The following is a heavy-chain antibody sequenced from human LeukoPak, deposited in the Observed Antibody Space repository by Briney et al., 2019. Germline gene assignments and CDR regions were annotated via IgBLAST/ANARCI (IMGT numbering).Heavy chain of an antibody. V-gene: IGHV5-51*01. CDR2: IYPGDSDT. J-gene: IGHJ5*02. D-gene: IGHD1-7*01. Sequence: GESLKISCKASGYKFTSYWIGWVRQMPGKGLEWMGIIYPGDSDTRYTPSFQGQVTISADKSISTAYPHWSSLKASDTAMYYCARQRGLELRSDCFDPWGQGTLVTVSS. CDR1: GYKFTSYW. CDR3: ARQRGLELRSDCFDP.